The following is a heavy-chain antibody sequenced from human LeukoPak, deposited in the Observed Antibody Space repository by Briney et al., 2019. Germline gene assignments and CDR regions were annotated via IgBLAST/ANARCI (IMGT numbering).Heavy chain of an antibody. V-gene: IGHV1-69*05. CDR1: GGTFSSYA. CDR2: IIPIFGTA. CDR3: ARGPYYYYYMDV. J-gene: IGHJ6*03. Sequence: SVKVSRKASGGTFSSYAISWVRQAPGQGLEWMGGIIPIFGTANYAQKFQGRVTITTDESTSTAYMELSSLRSEDTAVYYCARGPYYYYYMDVWGKGTTVTVSS.